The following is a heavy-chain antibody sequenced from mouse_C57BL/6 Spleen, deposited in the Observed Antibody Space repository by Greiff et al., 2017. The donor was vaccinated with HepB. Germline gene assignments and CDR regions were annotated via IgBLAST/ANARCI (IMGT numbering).Heavy chain of an antibody. D-gene: IGHD1-1*01. V-gene: IGHV14-4*01. CDR3: TKNYGSRVHYLDY. CDR1: GFNIKDDY. Sequence: EVQLQESGAELVRPGASVKLSCTASGFNIKDDYMHWVKQRPEQGLEWIGWIDPENGDTEYASKFQGKATITADTSSNTAYLQLSSLTSEDTTVYYCTKNYGSRVHYLDYGGQGTTLTVSS. CDR2: IDPENGDT. J-gene: IGHJ2*01.